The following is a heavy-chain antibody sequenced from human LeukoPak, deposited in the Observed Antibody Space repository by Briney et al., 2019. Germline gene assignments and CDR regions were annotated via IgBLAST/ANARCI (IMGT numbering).Heavy chain of an antibody. CDR2: ISGSGGST. CDR3: XKDXSLGAFDWFDP. D-gene: IGHD1-26*01. V-gene: IGHV3-23*01. J-gene: IGHJ5*02. Sequence: PPGGSLRLSCAASGFTFSSYAMSWVRQAPGKGLEWVSAISGSGGSTYYADSVKGRFTISRDNYKNTLYLQMNSLRAEDTAVYYCXKDXSLGAFDWFDPWGQGTLVTVSS. CDR1: GFTFSSYA.